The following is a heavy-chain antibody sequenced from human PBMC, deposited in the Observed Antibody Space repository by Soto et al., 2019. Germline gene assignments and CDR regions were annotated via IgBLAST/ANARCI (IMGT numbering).Heavy chain of an antibody. V-gene: IGHV3-49*03. D-gene: IGHD3-10*01. CDR3: AKDLFSMVRGASYYSYGMDV. CDR1: GFTFGDYA. CDR2: IRSKPYDGTT. J-gene: IGHJ6*02. Sequence: SLRLSCTASGFTFGDYAMSWFRQAPGKGLGWVGFIRSKPYDGTTEYAASAKGRFTISRDDSKSIAYLQMNRLKTEDTAVYYCAKDLFSMVRGASYYSYGMDVWGQGTTVTVSS.